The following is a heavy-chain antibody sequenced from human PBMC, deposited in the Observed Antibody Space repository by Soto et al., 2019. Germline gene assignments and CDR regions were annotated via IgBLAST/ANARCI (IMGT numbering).Heavy chain of an antibody. V-gene: IGHV3-30*18. CDR3: AKEKGSWVYGMDV. CDR2: ISYDGSNK. D-gene: IGHD6-13*01. CDR1: GFIFNSYG. Sequence: QVQLVESGGGVVQPGRSLRLSCAASGFIFNSYGMHWVRQAPGKGLEWVALISYDGSNKYYADSVKGRFTISRDNXKNTLYLQMNSLRAEDTAVYYCAKEKGSWVYGMDVWGQGTTVTVSS. J-gene: IGHJ6*02.